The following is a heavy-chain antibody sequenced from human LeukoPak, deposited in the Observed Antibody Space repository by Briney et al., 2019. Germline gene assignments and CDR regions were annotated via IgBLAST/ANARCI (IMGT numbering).Heavy chain of an antibody. V-gene: IGHV4-59*08. Sequence: SETLSLICTVSGGSISRYYWSWIRQPPGKGREGIGNNYYSGSTNYNPSLKSRVTISVDTSKNQFSLKLSSVTAADTAVYYCARLNRYCSSTSCSDYWGQGTLVTVSS. CDR1: GGSISRYY. CDR3: ARLNRYCSSTSCSDY. CDR2: NYYSGST. D-gene: IGHD2-2*01. J-gene: IGHJ4*02.